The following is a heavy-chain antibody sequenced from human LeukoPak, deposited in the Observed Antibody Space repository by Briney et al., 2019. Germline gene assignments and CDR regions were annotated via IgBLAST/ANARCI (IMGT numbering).Heavy chain of an antibody. Sequence: SETLSLTCTVSGGSISSGDFYWSWIRQHPGKGLEWIGRIFTSGITTYNPSLRSRVTMSVDTSKSQFSLNLGSVTAADTAVYYCAREYYYDFWSGHVNWFDPWGQGTLVTVSS. D-gene: IGHD3-3*01. CDR2: IFTSGIT. CDR3: AREYYYDFWSGHVNWFDP. V-gene: IGHV4-31*03. J-gene: IGHJ5*02. CDR1: GGSISSGDFY.